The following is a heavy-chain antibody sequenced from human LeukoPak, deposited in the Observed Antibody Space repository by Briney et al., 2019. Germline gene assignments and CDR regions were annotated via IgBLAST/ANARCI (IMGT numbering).Heavy chain of an antibody. D-gene: IGHD6-13*01. Sequence: TGGSLRLSCAASGFTFSSYAMSWVRQAPGKGLEWVSAISGSGGSTYYADSVKGRFTISRDNSKNTLYLQMNSLRAEDTAVYYCAKTGVAAVTNRLFFDYWGQGTLVTVSS. CDR3: AKTGVAAVTNRLFFDY. CDR1: GFTFSSYA. J-gene: IGHJ4*02. V-gene: IGHV3-23*01. CDR2: ISGSGGST.